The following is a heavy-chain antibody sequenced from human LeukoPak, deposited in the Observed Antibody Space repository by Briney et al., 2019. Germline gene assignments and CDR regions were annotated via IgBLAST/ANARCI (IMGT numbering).Heavy chain of an antibody. J-gene: IGHJ4*02. D-gene: IGHD5-12*01. CDR1: GFTFNKYS. V-gene: IGHV3-30-3*01. Sequence: GGSLRLSCATSGFTFNKYSFHWVRQAPGKGLEWVAVISDDGNNEYYVDPVKRRFTISRDNAQNSLYLQMNSLRAEDTALYYCAKDFGRSAYDRPFDYWGQGTLVTVSS. CDR2: ISDDGNNE. CDR3: AKDFGRSAYDRPFDY.